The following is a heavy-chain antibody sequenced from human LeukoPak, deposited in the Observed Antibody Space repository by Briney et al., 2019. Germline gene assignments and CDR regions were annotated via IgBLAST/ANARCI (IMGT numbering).Heavy chain of an antibody. Sequence: PSETLSLTCAVSVGSISSGNWWSWLRQSPGEGLEWIGEVYHNGSPNYNPSLKSRVTISADTFKNHFSLKLTSVTAADTAVYYCAREGGFYRPLDYSGQGTLVTVSS. CDR3: AREGGFYRPLDY. CDR1: VGSISSGNW. J-gene: IGHJ4*02. V-gene: IGHV4-4*02. CDR2: VYHNGSP. D-gene: IGHD3-3*01.